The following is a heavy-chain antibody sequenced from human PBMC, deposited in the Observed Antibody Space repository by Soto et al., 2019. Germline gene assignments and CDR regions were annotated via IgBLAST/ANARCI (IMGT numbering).Heavy chain of an antibody. CDR1: GFTFSSYG. CDR2: ISYDGSNK. D-gene: IGHD4-17*01. J-gene: IGHJ4*02. V-gene: IGHV3-30*18. Sequence: QVQLVESGGGVVQPGRSLRLSCAASGFTFSSYGMHWVRQAPGKGLEWVAVISYDGSNKYYADSVKGRFTISRDNSKNTLYLQMNSLRAEDTAVYYCAKEFRGGTVTNPLVEYWGQGTLVTVSS. CDR3: AKEFRGGTVTNPLVEY.